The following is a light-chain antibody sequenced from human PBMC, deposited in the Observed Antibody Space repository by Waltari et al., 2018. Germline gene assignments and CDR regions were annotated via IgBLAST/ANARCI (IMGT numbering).Light chain of an antibody. CDR3: QTGGHGTWV. V-gene: IGLV4-69*01. CDR2: VNSDGSH. Sequence: QLVLTQSPSASASLGASVKLTCTLSSGHSSNIIAWHQQQPEKGPRYLKKVNSDGSHSKGDEIPDRFSGSSSGAERYLTISSLQSEDEADYYCQTGGHGTWVFGGGTKLTVL. CDR1: SGHSSNI. J-gene: IGLJ3*02.